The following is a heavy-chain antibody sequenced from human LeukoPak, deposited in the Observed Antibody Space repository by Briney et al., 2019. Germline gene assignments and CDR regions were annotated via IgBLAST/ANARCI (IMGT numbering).Heavy chain of an antibody. CDR3: ASHYYYDTFTYYERAPG. Sequence: SVKVSCKASGGTFSNYIFNWVRQAPGQGLEWMGGIMPLFAAADYAQNFQGRVTITTDESTSTVYMELSRLRSEDTALYYCASHYYYDTFTYYERAPGWGQGTLVTVSS. CDR1: GGTFSNYI. J-gene: IGHJ4*02. CDR2: IMPLFAAA. D-gene: IGHD3-22*01. V-gene: IGHV1-69*05.